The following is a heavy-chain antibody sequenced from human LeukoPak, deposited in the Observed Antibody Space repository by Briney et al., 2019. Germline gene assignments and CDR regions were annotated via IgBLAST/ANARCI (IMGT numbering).Heavy chain of an antibody. CDR1: GSTFSSYA. Sequence: GRSLRLSCAATGSTFSSYAMHWVRQAPGKGLEWVAVISYDGSSKYYADSVKGLFTISRDNSKNTLYLQMNSLRAEDTAVYYCARGRSTYYLDYWGQGTLVTVSS. V-gene: IGHV3-30-3*01. CDR2: ISYDGSSK. CDR3: ARGRSTYYLDY. D-gene: IGHD1-1*01. J-gene: IGHJ4*02.